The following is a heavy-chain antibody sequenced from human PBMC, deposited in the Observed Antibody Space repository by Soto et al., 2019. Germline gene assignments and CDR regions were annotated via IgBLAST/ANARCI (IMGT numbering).Heavy chain of an antibody. CDR2: TSYDGINK. Sequence: QVQLVESGGGVVQPGTSLRLACAASGFTLSTYSMYWVRQTPGTGLEWVTVTSYDGINKYYADSVKGRFTVSRDNSKNTMSLHMDSLRPDDSAVYYCARIRAAMSKGDAYDVWGQGTMVAVSS. CDR3: ARIRAAMSKGDAYDV. V-gene: IGHV3-30-3*01. D-gene: IGHD5-18*01. J-gene: IGHJ3*01. CDR1: GFTLSTYS.